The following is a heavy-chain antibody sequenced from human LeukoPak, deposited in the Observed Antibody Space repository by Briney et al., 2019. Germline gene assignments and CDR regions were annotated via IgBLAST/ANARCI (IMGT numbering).Heavy chain of an antibody. V-gene: IGHV3-21*01. CDR3: ARHPKPYCSGGSCYPGVDY. CDR1: GFTFSSYS. CDR2: ISSSSSYI. Sequence: GASLRLSCAASGFTFSSYSMNWVRQAPGKGLEWVSSISSSSSYIYYADSVKGRFTISRDNAKNSLYLQMNSLRAEDTAVYYCARHPKPYCSGGSCYPGVDYWGQGTLVTVSS. D-gene: IGHD2-15*01. J-gene: IGHJ4*02.